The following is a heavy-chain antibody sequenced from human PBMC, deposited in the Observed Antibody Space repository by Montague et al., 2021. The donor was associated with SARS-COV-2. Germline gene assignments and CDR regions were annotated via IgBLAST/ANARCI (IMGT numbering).Heavy chain of an antibody. CDR1: GDSVSSNSAA. CDR2: TYYRSKWYT. Sequence: CAISGDSVSSNSAAWNWIRQSPSVGLEWLGRTYYRSKWYTDYAPSVKTRITITPDTSNNQFSLHLNSVTPGDTVVYYCAREGTVPGPRGIYFDDWGQGTLVTVSS. V-gene: IGHV6-1*01. J-gene: IGHJ4*02. CDR3: AREGTVPGPRGIYFDD. D-gene: IGHD1-1*01.